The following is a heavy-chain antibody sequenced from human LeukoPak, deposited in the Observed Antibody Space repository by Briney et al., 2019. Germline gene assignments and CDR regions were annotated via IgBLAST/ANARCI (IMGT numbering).Heavy chain of an antibody. CDR3: ARDGTAAGLYFDL. J-gene: IGHJ4*01. D-gene: IGHD6-13*01. Sequence: GGSLRLSCAVSGFTFTDYWMNWVRQAPGKGLEWVASIRQDGGEKSYVDSVKGRFTISRDNTKSSLYPQINSLRAEDTAVYYCARDGTAAGLYFDLWGQGTLVTVSS. CDR2: IRQDGGEK. CDR1: GFTFTDYW. V-gene: IGHV3-7*01.